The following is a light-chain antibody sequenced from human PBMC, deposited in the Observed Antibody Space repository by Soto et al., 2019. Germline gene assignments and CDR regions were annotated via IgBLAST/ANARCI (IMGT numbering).Light chain of an antibody. CDR1: PSNVGGYNL. Sequence: QSALTQPASVSGSPGQSITISCTGTPSNVGGYNLVSWYQQHPGRAPELIIYEGTQRPSGVSARFSGSKSGNTASLTISGLQADDEADYYCCSYAGNGYVFGTGTKPTVL. V-gene: IGLV2-23*01. CDR2: EGT. J-gene: IGLJ1*01. CDR3: CSYAGNGYV.